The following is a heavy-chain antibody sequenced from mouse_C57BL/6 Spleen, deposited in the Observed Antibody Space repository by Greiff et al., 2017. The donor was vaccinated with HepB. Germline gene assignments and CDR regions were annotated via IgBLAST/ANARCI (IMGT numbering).Heavy chain of an antibody. D-gene: IGHD1-1*01. J-gene: IGHJ1*03. CDR1: GYSITSGYD. V-gene: IGHV3-1*01. CDR2: ISYSGST. Sequence: EVQLQESGPGMVKPSQSLSLTCTVTGYSITSGYDWHWIRHFPGNKLEWMGYISYSGSTNYNPSLKSRISITHDTSKNHFFLKLNSVTTEDTATYYCAGITTVVGYFDVWGTGTTVTVSS. CDR3: AGITTVVGYFDV.